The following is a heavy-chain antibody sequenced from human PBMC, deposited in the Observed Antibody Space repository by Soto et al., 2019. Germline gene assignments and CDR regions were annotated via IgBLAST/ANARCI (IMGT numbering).Heavy chain of an antibody. CDR2: IYFSGSA. J-gene: IGHJ4*02. D-gene: IGHD5-12*01. V-gene: IGHV4-59*08. CDR1: GGSITSYY. Sequence: PSETLSLTCTVSGGSITSYYWSWIRQPPGKGLEWFGYIYFSGSANYNPSLKSRVTISVDTSKNQFSLKLSSVTAADTAVYYCARRYSGYGDYWGQGTLVTVSS. CDR3: ARRYSGYGDY.